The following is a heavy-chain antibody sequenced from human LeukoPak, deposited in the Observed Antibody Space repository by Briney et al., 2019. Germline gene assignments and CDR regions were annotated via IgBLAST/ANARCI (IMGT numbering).Heavy chain of an antibody. J-gene: IGHJ4*02. CDR3: ARDYYDSSGSSLPFDF. CDR2: INNDGTNT. CDR1: GFNFSSYW. Sequence: GGSLRLSCAASGFNFSSYWMHWVRQAPGKGLIWVSHINNDGTNTIYAGPVRGRFTISRDNAKNTLYLQMNSLRAEDTAVYYCARDYYDSSGSSLPFDFWGQGTLVTVSS. D-gene: IGHD3-22*01. V-gene: IGHV3-74*01.